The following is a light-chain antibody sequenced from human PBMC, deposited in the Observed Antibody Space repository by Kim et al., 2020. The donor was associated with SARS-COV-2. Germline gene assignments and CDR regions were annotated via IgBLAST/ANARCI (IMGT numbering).Light chain of an antibody. CDR2: QDS. Sequence: VSVSPGQTASITCSGDKLGDKYACWYQQKPGQSPVLVIYQDSKRPSGIPEGFSGSNSGNTATLTISGTQAMDEADYYCQAWDSSTGFGGGTQLTVL. J-gene: IGLJ2*01. CDR3: QAWDSSTG. CDR1: KLGDKY. V-gene: IGLV3-1*01.